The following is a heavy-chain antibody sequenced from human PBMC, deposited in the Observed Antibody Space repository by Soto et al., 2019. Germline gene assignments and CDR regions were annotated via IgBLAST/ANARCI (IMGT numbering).Heavy chain of an antibody. Sequence: XESLKISCKGPGHLFNNHWIGWVRQTPGKGLEWMGLIFTRDSETKTSPSFQGHVSFSVDNSINTAYLQWTSLKTTDTGIYFCARGYFDSGHGYDLWGLGAMVTVSS. J-gene: IGHJ3*01. CDR3: ARGYFDSGHGYDL. V-gene: IGHV5-51*01. D-gene: IGHD3-10*01. CDR2: IFTRDSET. CDR1: GHLFNNHW.